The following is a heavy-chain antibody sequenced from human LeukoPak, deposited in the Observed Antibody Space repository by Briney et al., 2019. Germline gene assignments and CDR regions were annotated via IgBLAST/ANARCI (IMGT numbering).Heavy chain of an antibody. Sequence: NSSETLSLTCTVSGGSISSSSYYWGWIRQPPGKGLEWIGSIYYSGSTYYNPSLKSRVTISVDTSKNQFSLKLSSVTAADTAVYYCASPPQYGSSTSCYMVYWGQGTLVTVSS. V-gene: IGHV4-39*01. D-gene: IGHD2-2*02. J-gene: IGHJ4*02. CDR2: IYYSGST. CDR1: GGSISSSSYY. CDR3: ASPPQYGSSTSCYMVY.